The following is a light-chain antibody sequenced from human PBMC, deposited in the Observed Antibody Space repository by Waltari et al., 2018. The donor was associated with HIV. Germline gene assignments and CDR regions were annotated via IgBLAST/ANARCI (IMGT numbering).Light chain of an antibody. J-gene: IGLJ3*02. V-gene: IGLV1-47*01. CDR1: SSNIGSNF. CDR2: RNN. Sequence: QSVLTQPPSASGTPGHSITIPCSGSSSNIGSNFVYWYQQLPGAAPKLLIYRNNRRPSGVPDRFSGSKSGTSASLAISGLRSEDEADYYCAAWDDSLREVFGGGTKLTVL. CDR3: AAWDDSLREV.